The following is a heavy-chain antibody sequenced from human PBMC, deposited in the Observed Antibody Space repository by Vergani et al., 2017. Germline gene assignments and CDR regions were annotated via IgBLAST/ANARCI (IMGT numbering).Heavy chain of an antibody. CDR2: MNPNSGTT. V-gene: IGHV1-8*01. CDR3: ARSIDYPDDYVSSDYFRRTLDV. D-gene: IGHD4/OR15-4a*01. Sequence: QVQLVQSGAEVKKPGASVKVSCRASGYSFSSYDISWVRQATGQGLEWMGWMNPNSGTTGYAQKFQGRVTMTRNTSINTAYMELSRLSFEDAAVYYCARSIDYPDDYVSSDYFRRTLDVWGKGTTVTVS. J-gene: IGHJ6*03. CDR1: GYSFSSYD.